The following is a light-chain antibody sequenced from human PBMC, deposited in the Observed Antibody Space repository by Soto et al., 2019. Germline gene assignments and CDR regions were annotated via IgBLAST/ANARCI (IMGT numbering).Light chain of an antibody. Sequence: DIQMTQSPSTLSASVGDRVTITCRASQSISSGLAWYQQKPGKAPKLLIYKASSLESGVPSRFSGSGSGTEFTLTISSLQSEDFAVYYCQQYDNWPWTFGQGTKVDI. V-gene: IGKV1-5*03. CDR2: KAS. J-gene: IGKJ1*01. CDR3: QQYDNWPWT. CDR1: QSISSG.